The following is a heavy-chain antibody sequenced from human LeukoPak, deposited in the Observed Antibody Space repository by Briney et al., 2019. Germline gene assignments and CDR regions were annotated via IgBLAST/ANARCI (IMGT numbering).Heavy chain of an antibody. CDR3: ARDLAYSRLDY. V-gene: IGHV3-7*01. D-gene: IGHD5-18*01. J-gene: IGHJ4*02. Sequence: GGSLRLSCAVSGLTFSSSWMDWVRQAPGKGLEWVASINPDGNKKYSADSVKGRFTISRDNAENSLYPQMNSLSVEDTAFYYCARDLAYSRLDYWGQGMLVTVSS. CDR1: GLTFSSSW. CDR2: INPDGNKK.